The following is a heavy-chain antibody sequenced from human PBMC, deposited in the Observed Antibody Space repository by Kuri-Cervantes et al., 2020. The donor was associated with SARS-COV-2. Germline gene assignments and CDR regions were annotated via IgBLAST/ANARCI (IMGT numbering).Heavy chain of an antibody. Sequence: ASVKVSCKASGYTFTSYYMHWVRQAPGQGLEWMGIINPSGGSTSYAQKFQGRVTMTRDTSTSTVYMGLSSLRSEDTAVYYCARGELGISNYYYYYMDVWGKGTTVTVSS. V-gene: IGHV1-46*01. CDR2: INPSGGST. D-gene: IGHD7-27*01. CDR3: ARGELGISNYYYYYMDV. CDR1: GYTFTSYY. J-gene: IGHJ6*03.